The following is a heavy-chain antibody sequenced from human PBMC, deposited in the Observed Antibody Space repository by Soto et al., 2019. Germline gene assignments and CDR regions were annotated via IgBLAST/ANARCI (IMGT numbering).Heavy chain of an antibody. CDR2: INHSGAT. CDR3: ARGNSSCTTDACWVRVYYYYGMDV. CDR1: GGSFTGYY. V-gene: IGHV4-34*01. J-gene: IGHJ6*02. D-gene: IGHD2-8*01. Sequence: QVQLQQWGAGLLKPSETLSLTCAVYGGSFTGYYCTWIRQPPGKGLEWIGEINHSGATNYNQSLKSRITRSVDTSKKQFSLKMTSVTAADTAVYYCARGNSSCTTDACWVRVYYYYGMDVWGQGPPVSVSS.